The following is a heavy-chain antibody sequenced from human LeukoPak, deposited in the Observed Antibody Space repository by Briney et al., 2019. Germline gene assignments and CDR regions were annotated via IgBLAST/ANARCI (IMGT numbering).Heavy chain of an antibody. J-gene: IGHJ4*02. CDR3: ARDGGLAPYGSSTPFDY. D-gene: IGHD6-6*01. V-gene: IGHV3-66*03. Sequence: PGGSLRLSCAASGFTVSTNYMSWVRQAPGKGLEWVSVIYSSGSTYYADSVKGRFTIFRDNSKNTLYLQMNSLRAEDTAMYYCARDGGLAPYGSSTPFDYWGQGTLVTVSS. CDR1: GFTVSTNY. CDR2: IYSSGST.